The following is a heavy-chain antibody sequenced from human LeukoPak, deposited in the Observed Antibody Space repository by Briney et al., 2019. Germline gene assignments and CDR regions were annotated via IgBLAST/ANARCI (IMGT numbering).Heavy chain of an antibody. V-gene: IGHV1-46*01. CDR1: GYTFTSYY. D-gene: IGHD2/OR15-2a*01. CDR2: INPSGGGT. J-gene: IGHJ5*02. CDR3: ARKNIDMGNDLNWFDP. Sequence: ASVKVSRKASGYTFTSYYIHWVRQAPGQGLEWMGIINPSGGGTSYAQRFQGRVTMTRDTSTSTVYMELSSLRSEDTAVYYCARKNIDMGNDLNWFDPWGQGTLVTVSS.